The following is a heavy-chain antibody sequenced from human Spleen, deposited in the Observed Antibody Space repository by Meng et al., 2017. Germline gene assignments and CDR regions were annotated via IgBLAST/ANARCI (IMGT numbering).Heavy chain of an antibody. CDR3: LRGSGGSV. V-gene: IGHV4-4*02. Sequence: QVQLWESGPALVKPSETLSLTCAVSGDSITNHNWWAWVRQPPGKGLEWIGKIPHRGSSTYNPSLKIRFSMSIYKSKNHFSLKLTSVTAADTAVYDCLRGSGGSVWGQGTLVTVSS. CDR1: GDSITNHNW. J-gene: IGHJ1*01. D-gene: IGHD3-10*01. CDR2: IPHRGSS.